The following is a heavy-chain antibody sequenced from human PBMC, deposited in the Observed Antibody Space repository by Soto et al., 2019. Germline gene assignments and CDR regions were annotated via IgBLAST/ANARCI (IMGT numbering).Heavy chain of an antibody. Sequence: EVQLLESGGGVVQPGGSLRLSCVASGFNFKKFAMSWVRQAPGEGLEWVSGISCCGGSTSYADSVKGRFSIARDDSTNTLSLQMNNLRVEDTAQYYCAKADGEQWLLPHLDKWGHGTLDTVS. CDR1: GFNFKKFA. CDR2: ISCCGGST. CDR3: AKADGEQWLLPHLDK. J-gene: IGHJ4*01. D-gene: IGHD6-19*01. V-gene: IGHV3-23*01.